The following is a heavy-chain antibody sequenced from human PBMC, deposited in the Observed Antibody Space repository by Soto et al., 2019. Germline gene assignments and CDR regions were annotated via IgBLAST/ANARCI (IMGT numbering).Heavy chain of an antibody. V-gene: IGHV4-30-4*01. J-gene: IGHJ6*02. CDR3: ARESYYSSYYYYGLDV. CDR2: IYYSGST. Sequence: QVQLQGSGPGLVTPSQTLSLTCTVSGGSISSGDYYWSWIRQPPGKGLEWIGYIYYSGSTSYNPSLKSRGTVSVDTSKNHFSLRLSSVTAADTAVYYCARESYYSSYYYYGLDVWGQGTTVTVSS. CDR1: GGSISSGDYY. D-gene: IGHD4-4*01.